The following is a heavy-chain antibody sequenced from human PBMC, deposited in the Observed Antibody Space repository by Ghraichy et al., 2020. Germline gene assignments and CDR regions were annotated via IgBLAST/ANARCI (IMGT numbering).Heavy chain of an antibody. V-gene: IGHV1-8*01. Sequence: ASVKVSCKAARSHFTTSDTFRERQGSLQREKKMGWMNPNSGNTGYAQKFQGRVTMTRNTSISTAYMELSSLRSEDTAVYYCARVGDYFSVYFDYWGQGTLITVSS. CDR3: ARVGDYFSVYFDY. CDR1: RSHFTTSD. D-gene: IGHD4-17*01. J-gene: IGHJ4*02. CDR2: MNPNSGNT.